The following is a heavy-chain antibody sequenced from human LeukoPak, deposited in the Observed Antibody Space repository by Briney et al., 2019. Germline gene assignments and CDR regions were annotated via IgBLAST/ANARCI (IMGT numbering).Heavy chain of an antibody. CDR3: ARDPDYGDPY. D-gene: IGHD4/OR15-4a*01. Sequence: PGGSLRLSCSASGFSFTDSYMNWFRLSPEKGLEWIAYITSSEATTEYADSVKGRFTISRVNAKNSLYLQMNSLRPDDTAVYYCARDPDYGDPYWGQGTLVTVSS. J-gene: IGHJ4*02. CDR2: ITSSEATT. V-gene: IGHV3-11*01. CDR1: GFSFTDSY.